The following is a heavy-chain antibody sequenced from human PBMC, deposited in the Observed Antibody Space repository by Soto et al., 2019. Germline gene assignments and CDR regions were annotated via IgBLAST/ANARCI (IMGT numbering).Heavy chain of an antibody. Sequence: ESLKISCQGSGYSFTSYWVTWVCQVPGKGLEWMGRIDPSDFSINYSPSFRGRVIISADRSSNITHLQWSSLEASDTAIYFCARGVKMTTPQNYFFDSWGQGTQVTVSS. V-gene: IGHV5-10-1*01. CDR2: IDPSDFSI. D-gene: IGHD3-10*01. CDR1: GYSFTSYW. CDR3: ARGVKMTTPQNYFFDS. J-gene: IGHJ4*02.